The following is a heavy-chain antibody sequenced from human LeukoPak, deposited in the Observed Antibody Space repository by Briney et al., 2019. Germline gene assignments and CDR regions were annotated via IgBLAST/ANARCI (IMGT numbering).Heavy chain of an antibody. Sequence: ASVKVSCKASGYTFTGYYMHWVRQAPGQGLEWMGWINPNSGGTNYAQKFQGRVTMTRDTSVSTVYMELSRLRSDDSAVYYCAKDYCSGGSCYDTFDYWGQRALVTVSS. J-gene: IGHJ4*02. D-gene: IGHD2-15*01. CDR2: INPNSGGT. V-gene: IGHV1-2*02. CDR3: AKDYCSGGSCYDTFDY. CDR1: GYTFTGYY.